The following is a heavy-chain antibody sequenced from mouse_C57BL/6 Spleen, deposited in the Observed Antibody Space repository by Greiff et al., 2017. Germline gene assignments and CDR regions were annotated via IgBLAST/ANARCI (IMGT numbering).Heavy chain of an antibody. CDR1: GYAFSSYW. Sequence: QVQLQQSGAELVKPGASVKISCKASGYAFSSYWMNWVKQRPGKGLEWIGQIYHGDGDTNYNGKFKGKATLTADKSSSTAYMQISSLTSEDSAVYFCARRGVYGYDGFDYWGQGTTLTVSS. V-gene: IGHV1-80*01. CDR2: IYHGDGDT. CDR3: ARRGVYGYDGFDY. D-gene: IGHD2-2*01. J-gene: IGHJ2*01.